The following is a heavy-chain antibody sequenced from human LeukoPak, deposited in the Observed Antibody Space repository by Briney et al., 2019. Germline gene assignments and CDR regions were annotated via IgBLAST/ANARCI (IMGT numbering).Heavy chain of an antibody. D-gene: IGHD6-13*01. CDR1: GFTFSSYE. CDR2: VSWNSGSI. J-gene: IGHJ4*02. V-gene: IGHV3-9*01. CDR3: ARDSDIAAAGPT. Sequence: QSGGSLRLSCAASGFTFSSYEMNWVRQAPGKGLEWVSGVSWNSGSIAYADSVKGRFTISRDNAKNTLYLQMNSLRAEDTAVYYCARDSDIAAAGPTWGQGTLVTVSS.